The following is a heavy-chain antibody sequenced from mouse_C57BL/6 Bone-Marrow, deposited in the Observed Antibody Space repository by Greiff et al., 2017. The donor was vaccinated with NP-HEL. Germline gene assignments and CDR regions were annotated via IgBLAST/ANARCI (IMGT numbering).Heavy chain of an antibody. Sequence: QVQLQQSGAELVRPGTSVKVSCKASGYAFTNYLIEWVKQRPGQGLEWIGVINPGSGGTNYNEKFKGKATLTADKSSSTAYMQLSSLTSEDSAVYFCARSGITTVVAPSYWYFDVWGTGTTVTVSS. CDR3: ARSGITTVVAPSYWYFDV. CDR2: INPGSGGT. J-gene: IGHJ1*03. CDR1: GYAFTNYL. V-gene: IGHV1-54*01. D-gene: IGHD1-1*01.